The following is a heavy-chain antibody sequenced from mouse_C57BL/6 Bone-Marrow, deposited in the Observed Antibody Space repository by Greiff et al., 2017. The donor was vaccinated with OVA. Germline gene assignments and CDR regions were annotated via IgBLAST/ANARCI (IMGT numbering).Heavy chain of an antibody. CDR3: ARVYYYGTIDY. Sequence: EVMLVESGGGLVKPGGSLKLSCAASGFTFSSYAMSWVRQTPEKRLAWVATISDGGSYTYYPDNVKGRFTISRDNAKNNLYLQMSHLKSEDTAMYYCARVYYYGTIDYWGQGTTLTVSS. J-gene: IGHJ2*01. CDR1: GFTFSSYA. D-gene: IGHD1-1*01. V-gene: IGHV5-4*03. CDR2: ISDGGSYT.